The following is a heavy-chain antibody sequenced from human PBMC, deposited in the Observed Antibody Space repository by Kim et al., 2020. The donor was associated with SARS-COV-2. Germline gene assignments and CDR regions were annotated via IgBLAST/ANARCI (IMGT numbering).Heavy chain of an antibody. D-gene: IGHD3-3*01. V-gene: IGHV4-59*01. CDR2: IYYSGST. CDR1: GGSISSYY. CDR3: ARGIGDYDFWSGPYYGMDV. Sequence: SETLSLTCTVSGGSISSYYWSWIRQPPGKGLEWIGYIYYSGSTNYNPSLKSRVTISVDTSKNQFSLKLSSVTAADTAVYYCARGIGDYDFWSGPYYGMDVWGQGTTVTVSS. J-gene: IGHJ6*02.